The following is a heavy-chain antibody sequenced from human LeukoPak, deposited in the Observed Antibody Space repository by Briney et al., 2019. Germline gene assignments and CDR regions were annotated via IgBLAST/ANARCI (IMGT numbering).Heavy chain of an antibody. CDR3: AREIGYCSSSSCPPDAFDI. V-gene: IGHV4-59*12. CDR1: GGSISGYY. CDR2: MYYSGST. J-gene: IGHJ3*02. D-gene: IGHD2-2*01. Sequence: PSETLSLTCTVSGGSISGYYWTWIRQPPGKGLEWIGHMYYSGSTYYNPSLKSRVTISVDTSKNHFSLRLSSVTAADTAVYYCAREIGYCSSSSCPPDAFDIWGQGTMVTVSS.